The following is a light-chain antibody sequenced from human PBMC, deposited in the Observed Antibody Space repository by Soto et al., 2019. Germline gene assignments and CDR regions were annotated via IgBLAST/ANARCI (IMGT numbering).Light chain of an antibody. V-gene: IGLV2-14*01. Sequence: QSVLAQPASVSGSPGESITISCTGTGSDVGDYDYVSWYQHHPGKAPKLMIYEVSNRPSGVSNRFSGSKSGNTASLTISGLQAEDEADYFCSSYTSSQAYVSGAGTKVTV. J-gene: IGLJ1*01. CDR2: EVS. CDR3: SSYTSSQAYV. CDR1: GSDVGDYDY.